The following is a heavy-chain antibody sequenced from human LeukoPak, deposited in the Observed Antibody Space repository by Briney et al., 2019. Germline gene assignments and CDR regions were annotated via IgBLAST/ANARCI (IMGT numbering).Heavy chain of an antibody. V-gene: IGHV3-7*01. Sequence: GGSLRLTCAASGFTFSYYCISWVRQAPGKGLEWVANIKQDGSEKYYVDSVKGRFTISRDNAKNSLYLQMNSLRAEDTAVYYCARDDPRWFDPWGQGTLVTVSS. CDR2: IKQDGSEK. CDR3: ARDDPRWFDP. CDR1: GFTFSYYC. J-gene: IGHJ5*02.